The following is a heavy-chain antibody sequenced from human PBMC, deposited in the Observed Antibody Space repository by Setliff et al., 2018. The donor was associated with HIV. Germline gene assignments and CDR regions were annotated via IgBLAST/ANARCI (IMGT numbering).Heavy chain of an antibody. Sequence: SETLSLTCAVYGGSFNGYYWSWIRQPPGKGLEWIGEINHSGSTNYNPSLKSRVTMSVDTSKNQFSLKLSSVTAADTAVYFCARGRGSSSSWPIDSWGQGTLVTVSS. CDR2: INHSGST. D-gene: IGHD6-13*01. J-gene: IGHJ4*02. CDR3: ARGRGSSSSWPIDS. CDR1: GGSFNGYY. V-gene: IGHV4-34*09.